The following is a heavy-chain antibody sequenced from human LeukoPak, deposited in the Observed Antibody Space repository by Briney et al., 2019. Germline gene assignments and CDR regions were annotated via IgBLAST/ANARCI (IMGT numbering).Heavy chain of an antibody. CDR1: GYTFTSYD. CDR2: MNPNSGNT. J-gene: IGHJ4*02. CDR3: AVPTDDFWSGYKD. Sequence: ASVKVSCKASGYTFTSYDINWVRQATGQGFEWMGWMNPNSGNTGYAQKFQGRVTMTRNTSISTAYMELSSLRSEDTAVYYCAVPTDDFWSGYKDWGQGTLVTVSS. V-gene: IGHV1-8*01. D-gene: IGHD3-3*01.